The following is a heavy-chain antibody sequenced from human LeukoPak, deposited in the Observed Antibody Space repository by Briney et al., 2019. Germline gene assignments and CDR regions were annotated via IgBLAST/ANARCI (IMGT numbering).Heavy chain of an antibody. Sequence: PSETLSLTCAVYGGSFSGYYWSWIRQPPGKGLEWIGEINDSGSSNYNPSLKSRVTISVDTSKNQISLKLNSVTAADTAVYYCARGNYYDSSGYYHSWGQGTLVTVSS. CDR3: ARGNYYDSSGYYHS. CDR2: INDSGSS. J-gene: IGHJ4*02. V-gene: IGHV4-34*01. CDR1: GGSFSGYY. D-gene: IGHD3-22*01.